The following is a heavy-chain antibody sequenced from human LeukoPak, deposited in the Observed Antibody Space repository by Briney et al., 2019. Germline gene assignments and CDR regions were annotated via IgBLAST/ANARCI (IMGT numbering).Heavy chain of an antibody. D-gene: IGHD2-15*01. CDR1: GFTFSSYA. Sequence: GGSLRLSCAASGFTFSSYAMNWVRQAPEKGLEWISILTNNGANTWYADSVKGRFTISRDNSKNTLYLQMNSLRAEDTAIYYCAKGTLGSCIGPRCHPLDSWGQGTLVTVSS. J-gene: IGHJ4*02. CDR2: LTNNGANT. CDR3: AKGTLGSCIGPRCHPLDS. V-gene: IGHV3-23*01.